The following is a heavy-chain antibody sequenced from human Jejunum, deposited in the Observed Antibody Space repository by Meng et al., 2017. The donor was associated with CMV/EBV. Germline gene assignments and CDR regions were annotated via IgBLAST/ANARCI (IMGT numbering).Heavy chain of an antibody. V-gene: IGHV3-74*01. CDR3: ARAGEYRFDY. D-gene: IGHD3-10*01. CDR1: GFTFSSSW. CDR2: MNGDGSTT. Sequence: CADAGFTFSSSWMHWVRQAPGKGLVWISRMNGDGSTTNHADSVTGRFAISRDNARNTLYLQMNSLRVEDTAVYYCARAGEYRFDYWGQGTLVTVSS. J-gene: IGHJ4*02.